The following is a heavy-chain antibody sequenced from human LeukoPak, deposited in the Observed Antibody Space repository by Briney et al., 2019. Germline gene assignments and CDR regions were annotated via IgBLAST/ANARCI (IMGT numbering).Heavy chain of an antibody. CDR1: GGSINSSSYY. CDR3: ARHDSYSSSWGIDY. D-gene: IGHD6-13*01. V-gene: IGHV4-39*07. CDR2: MYYRGST. Sequence: SETLSLTCTVSGGSINSSSYYWDWVRQPPGKGLEWIGSMYYRGSTYYNPSLKSRVTISVDTSKNQFSLKLSSVTAADTAVYYCARHDSYSSSWGIDYWGQGTLVTVPS. J-gene: IGHJ4*02.